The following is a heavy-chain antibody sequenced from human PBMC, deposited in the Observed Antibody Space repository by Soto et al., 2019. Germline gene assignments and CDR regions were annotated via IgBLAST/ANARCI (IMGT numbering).Heavy chain of an antibody. CDR1: GFTFSSYA. V-gene: IGHV3-23*01. D-gene: IGHD2-21*02. J-gene: IGHJ4*02. CDR3: AKPSTRYCGGDCSWDY. CDR2: ISESGGST. Sequence: EVQVLESGGGLVQPGGSLRLSCAASGFTFSSYAMSWVRQGPGKGLEWVSAISESGGSTYYADSVKGRFTISRDNSKNTLDLQMNSLRVEDTAVYYCAKPSTRYCGGDCSWDYWGQGTLVTVSS.